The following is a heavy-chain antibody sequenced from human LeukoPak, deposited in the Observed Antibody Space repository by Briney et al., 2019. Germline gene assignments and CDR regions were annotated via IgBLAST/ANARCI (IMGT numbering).Heavy chain of an antibody. Sequence: ASVKVSCKASGYTFTSYDINWVRQATGQGLEWMGWMNPNSGNTGYAQKFQGRVTITRNTSISTAYMELSSLRSEDTAVYYCARGGPAMVQFYYYYMDVWGKGTTVTVSS. CDR2: MNPNSGNT. D-gene: IGHD3-10*01. CDR1: GYTFTSYD. V-gene: IGHV1-8*01. J-gene: IGHJ6*03. CDR3: ARGGPAMVQFYYYYMDV.